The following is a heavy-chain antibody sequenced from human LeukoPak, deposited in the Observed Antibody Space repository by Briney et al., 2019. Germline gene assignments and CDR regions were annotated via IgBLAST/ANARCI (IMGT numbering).Heavy chain of an antibody. Sequence: PGASVKVSCKASGYTFTSYYMHWVRQAPGKGLEWMGIINPGGGSTNYAQKFQGRVTMTRDMSTSTVYMELRSMRSEDTAVYYCAREGDDSSGYYYPWGQGTLVTVSS. CDR2: INPGGGST. CDR3: AREGDDSSGYYYP. CDR1: GYTFTSYY. D-gene: IGHD3-22*01. J-gene: IGHJ5*02. V-gene: IGHV1-46*01.